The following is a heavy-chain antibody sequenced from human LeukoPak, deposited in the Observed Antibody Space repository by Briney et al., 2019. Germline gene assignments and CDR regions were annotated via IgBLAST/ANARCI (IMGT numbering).Heavy chain of an antibody. V-gene: IGHV1-24*01. CDR2: FDPEDGET. J-gene: IGHJ6*03. Sequence: GASVKVSCKVSGYTLTELSMHWVRQAPGKGLEWMGGFDPEDGETIYAQKFQGRVTMTEDTSTDTAYMELSSLRSEDTAVYYCARGPETRDGYNPGGYYYYYYMDVWGKGTTVTISS. CDR3: ARGPETRDGYNPGGYYYYYYMDV. CDR1: GYTLTELS. D-gene: IGHD5-24*01.